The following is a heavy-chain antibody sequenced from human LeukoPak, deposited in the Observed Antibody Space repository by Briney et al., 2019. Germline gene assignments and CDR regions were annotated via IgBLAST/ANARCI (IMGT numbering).Heavy chain of an antibody. CDR3: GRVQRGNYYYYYMDV. V-gene: IGHV4-39*01. CDR2: IFYNGDT. CDR1: GGFIASSSTDY. Sequence: PSETLSLTCTVSGGFIASSSTDYWGWIRQPPGKGLEWIGSIFYNGDTYYNPSLKSRVTISVDTSEMQFSLKLTSVTDADTAVHHCGRVQRGNYYYYYMDVWGKGTTVIVSS. J-gene: IGHJ6*03.